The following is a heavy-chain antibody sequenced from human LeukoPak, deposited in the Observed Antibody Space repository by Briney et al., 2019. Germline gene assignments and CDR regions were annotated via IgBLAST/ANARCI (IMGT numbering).Heavy chain of an antibody. CDR1: GFTFSNYW. V-gene: IGHV3-7*02. CDR2: IKQDGSEK. D-gene: IGHD6-13*01. CDR3: GSGQQLGY. Sequence: GGSLRLSCAASGFTFSNYWMSWVRQAPGKGLEWVANIKQDGSEKNYVDSVKGRFTISRDNAKNSLYLEMNSLRPEDTAVYYCGSGQQLGYWGQGTLVSVSS. J-gene: IGHJ4*02.